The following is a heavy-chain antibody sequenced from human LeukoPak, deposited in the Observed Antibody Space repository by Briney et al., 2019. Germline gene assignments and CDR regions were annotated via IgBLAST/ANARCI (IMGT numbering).Heavy chain of an antibody. CDR3: ATFLGAARPGY. Sequence: ESLRLSCVASRFSPSSYAMSWVRPAPGEGVGWVSAIIGIGGSTYYADSVKGWLSPSTEKATKSLYLQMNSLRAEDTALYYCATFLGAARPGYWGQRTLVTVSS. CDR1: RFSPSSYA. D-gene: IGHD6-6*01. J-gene: IGHJ4*02. CDR2: IIGIGGST. V-gene: IGHV3-23*01.